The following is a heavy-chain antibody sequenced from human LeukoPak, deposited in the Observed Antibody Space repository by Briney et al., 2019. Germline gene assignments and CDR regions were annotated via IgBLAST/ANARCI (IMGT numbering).Heavy chain of an antibody. J-gene: IGHJ4*02. D-gene: IGHD5-12*01. V-gene: IGHV3-23*01. CDR1: GFTFSSYS. Sequence: GGSLRLSCAASGFTFSSYSMNWVRQAPGKGLEWVSGISPGGDTPYYADSVRGRFTISRDNSKNTMYLQMNSLRAEDTAVYYCAQDRAWIEFYFWGQGTLVTVSS. CDR3: AQDRAWIEFYF. CDR2: ISPGGDTP.